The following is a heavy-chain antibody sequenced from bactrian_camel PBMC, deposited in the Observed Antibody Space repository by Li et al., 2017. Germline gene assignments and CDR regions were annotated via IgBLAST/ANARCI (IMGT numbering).Heavy chain of an antibody. CDR1: GYTGSGYC. Sequence: HVQLVESGGGSVQAGGSQKLSCAASGYTGSGYCMGWFRQAPGKEREGVAAIDLDNDGDTTYAESVQGRFTISRDNAENMLYLQMNSLKPEDTAMYYCAAVDSSYGCPPLRLGYWGQGTQVTVS. J-gene: IGHJ4*01. D-gene: IGHD3*01. CDR2: IDLDNDGDT. V-gene: IGHV3S26*01. CDR3: AAVDSSYGCPPLRLGY.